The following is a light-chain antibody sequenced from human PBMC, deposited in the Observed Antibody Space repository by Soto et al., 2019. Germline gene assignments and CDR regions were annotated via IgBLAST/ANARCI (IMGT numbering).Light chain of an antibody. V-gene: IGKV1-39*01. CDR2: AAS. CDR1: QSISSY. Sequence: DIQMTQSPSSLSASVGERVTITCRASQSISSYLNWYQQKPGKAPKLRIYAASLLQSGVPSRFSGSGSGTDFTLTITSLQPEAFATYYCQQSYSTLWTFGQGTKVEIK. J-gene: IGKJ1*01. CDR3: QQSYSTLWT.